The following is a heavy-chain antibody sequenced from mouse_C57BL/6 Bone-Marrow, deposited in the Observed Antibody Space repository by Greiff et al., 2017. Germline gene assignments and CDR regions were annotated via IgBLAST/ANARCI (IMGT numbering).Heavy chain of an antibody. Sequence: QVQLQQPGAELVKPGASVKLSCKASGYTFTSYWMHWVKQRPGRGLEWIGRIYPNSGGTKYNEKFKSKDTLTVAKSSSTAYIQRSSLASESAAVYCCAGGDNWEVYWGQGTTLTVSS. CDR3: AGGDNWEVY. V-gene: IGHV1-72*01. CDR2: IYPNSGGT. CDR1: GYTFTSYW. D-gene: IGHD4-1*01. J-gene: IGHJ2*01.